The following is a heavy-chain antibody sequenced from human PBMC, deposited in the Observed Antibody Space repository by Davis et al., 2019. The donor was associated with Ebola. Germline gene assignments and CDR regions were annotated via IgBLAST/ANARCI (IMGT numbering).Heavy chain of an antibody. CDR2: IYHSGST. CDR3: ARGGGLRFLEWLNYYYGMDV. V-gene: IGHV4-4*02. CDR1: GGSISSSNW. D-gene: IGHD3-3*01. J-gene: IGHJ6*02. Sequence: SETLSLTCAVSGGSISSSNWWSWVRQPPGQGLEWLGEIYHSGSTNYNPSLKSRVTISVDKSKNQFSLKLRSVTAADTAVYYCARGGGLRFLEWLNYYYGMDVWGQGTTVTVSS.